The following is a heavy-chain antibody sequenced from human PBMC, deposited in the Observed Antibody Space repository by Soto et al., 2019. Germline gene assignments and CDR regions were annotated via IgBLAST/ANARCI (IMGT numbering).Heavy chain of an antibody. CDR3: ARHSQTTTLGPRLLRYYYGMDV. V-gene: IGHV1-3*01. D-gene: IGHD2-21*02. J-gene: IGHJ6*02. CDR1: GYTFTSYA. Sequence: ASVKVSCPASGYTFTSYAMHWVRQAPGQRLEWMGWINAGNGNTKYSQKFQGRVTITRDTSASTAYMELSSLRSEDTAVYYCARHSQTTTLGPRLLRYYYGMDVWGQGTTVTVSS. CDR2: INAGNGNT.